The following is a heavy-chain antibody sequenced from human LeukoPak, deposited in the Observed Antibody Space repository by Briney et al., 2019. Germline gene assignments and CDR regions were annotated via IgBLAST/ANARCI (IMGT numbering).Heavy chain of an antibody. CDR1: GFTFSTHG. D-gene: IGHD1-7*01. J-gene: IGHJ4*02. CDR3: ARGGPNWNSRWMVDY. CDR2: IKQDGSEK. V-gene: IGHV3-7*03. Sequence: GGSLRLSCAASGFTFSTHGMHWVRQAPGKGLEWVANIKQDGSEKYYVDSVKGRFTISRDNAKNSLYLQMNSLRAEDTAVYYCARGGPNWNSRWMVDYWGQGTLVTVSS.